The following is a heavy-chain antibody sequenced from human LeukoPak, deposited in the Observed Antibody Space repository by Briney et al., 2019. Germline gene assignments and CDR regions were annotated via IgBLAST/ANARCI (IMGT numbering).Heavy chain of an antibody. V-gene: IGHV4-59*01. CDR2: IYYSGST. Sequence: SETLSLTCTVSGCSISSYYWSWIRQPPGKGLEWIGYIYYSGSTNYNPSLKSRVTMSVDTSKNQFSLKLSSVTAADTAVYYCARDELQWLPPYYYYYGMDVWGQGTTVTVSS. CDR3: ARDELQWLPPYYYYYGMDV. CDR1: GCSISSYY. D-gene: IGHD6-19*01. J-gene: IGHJ6*02.